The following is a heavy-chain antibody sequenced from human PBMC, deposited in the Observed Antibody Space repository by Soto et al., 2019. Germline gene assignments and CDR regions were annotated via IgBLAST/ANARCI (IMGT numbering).Heavy chain of an antibody. CDR2: IYPGDSDA. D-gene: IGHD6-13*01. CDR1: GYSFTTNW. Sequence: PGESLKISCKGSGYSFTTNWIGWVRQMPGKGLEWMGVIYPGDSDARYSPSFQGQVAISAYKSINTAYLQWGSLKASDTAMYYCARHSGVAEDGTDWGQGTLVTVSS. J-gene: IGHJ1*01. V-gene: IGHV5-51*01. CDR3: ARHSGVAEDGTD.